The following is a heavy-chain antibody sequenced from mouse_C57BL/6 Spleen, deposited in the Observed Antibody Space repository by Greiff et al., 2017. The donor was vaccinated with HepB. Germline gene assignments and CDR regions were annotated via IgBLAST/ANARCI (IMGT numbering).Heavy chain of an antibody. CDR2: IDPETGGT. CDR1: GYTFTDYE. CDR3: TRRGGHGYYWDY. J-gene: IGHJ2*01. V-gene: IGHV1-15*01. D-gene: IGHD2-2*01. Sequence: VQLQESGAELVRPGASVTLSCKASGYTFTDYEMHWVKQTPVHGLEWIGAIDPETGGTAYNQKFKGKAILTADKSSSTAYMELRSLTSEDSAVYYCTRRGGHGYYWDYWGQGTTLTVSS.